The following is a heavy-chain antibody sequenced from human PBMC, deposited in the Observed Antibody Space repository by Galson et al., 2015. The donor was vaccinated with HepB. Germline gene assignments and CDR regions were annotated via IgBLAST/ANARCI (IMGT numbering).Heavy chain of an antibody. Sequence: LRLSCAASGFTFSSYAMHWVRQAPGKGLEYVSAISSNGGSTYYADSVKGRFTISRDNSKNTLYLQMSSLRAEDTAVYYCVKVDYSNLYYYYGMDVWGQGTTVTVSS. CDR3: VKVDYSNLYYYYGMDV. V-gene: IGHV3-64D*06. CDR2: ISSNGGST. D-gene: IGHD4-11*01. J-gene: IGHJ6*02. CDR1: GFTFSSYA.